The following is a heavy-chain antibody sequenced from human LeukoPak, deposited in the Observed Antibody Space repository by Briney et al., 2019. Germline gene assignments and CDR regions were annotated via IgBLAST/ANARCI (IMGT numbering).Heavy chain of an antibody. CDR3: ARDRNYYDSSGYALSAFDI. CDR1: GFTFSSYW. Sequence: PGGSLRLSCAASGFTFSSYWMHWVRQAPGTGLIWVSRINSDGSSTSYADSVKGRFTISRDNAKNTLYLQMNSLRAEDTAVYYCARDRNYYDSSGYALSAFDIWGQGTMVTVSS. D-gene: IGHD3-22*01. J-gene: IGHJ3*02. V-gene: IGHV3-74*01. CDR2: INSDGSST.